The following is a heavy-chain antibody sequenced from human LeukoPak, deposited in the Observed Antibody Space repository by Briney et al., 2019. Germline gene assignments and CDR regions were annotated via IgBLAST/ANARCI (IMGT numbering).Heavy chain of an antibody. CDR1: VYTFTDYY. Sequence: ASVKVSYKASVYTFTDYYIYLVRQAPGQGLEWLGWINPNSGGTNCAQKFQGRVTMTRDTSISTAYMELSRLRSDDTAVYYCARDPVAGDLFDYWGQGTLVTVSS. D-gene: IGHD6-19*01. CDR2: INPNSGGT. J-gene: IGHJ4*02. V-gene: IGHV1-2*02. CDR3: ARDPVAGDLFDY.